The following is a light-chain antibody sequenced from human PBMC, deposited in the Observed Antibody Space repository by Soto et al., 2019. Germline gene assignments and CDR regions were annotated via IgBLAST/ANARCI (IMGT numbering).Light chain of an antibody. CDR3: KQSFT. V-gene: IGKV1-5*03. CDR2: KAS. CDR1: QSISSW. Sequence: DIQMTQSPSTLSASVGDRVTITCRASQSISSWLAWYQQKPGKAPKLLIYKASSLESGVPSRFSGSGSGTEFTLTISSLLPDYFATYYCKQSFTFGPGTKVDIK. J-gene: IGKJ3*01.